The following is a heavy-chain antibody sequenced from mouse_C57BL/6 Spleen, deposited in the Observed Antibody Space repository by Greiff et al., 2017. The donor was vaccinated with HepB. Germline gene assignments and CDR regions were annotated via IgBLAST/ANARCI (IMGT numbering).Heavy chain of an antibody. Sequence: VQLQQSGPELVKPGASVKIPCKASGYTFTDYNMDWVKQSHGKSLEWIGDINPNNGGTIYNQKFKGKATLTVDKSSSTAYMELRSLTSEDTAVYYFARGGYDYDVGWYFDVWGTGTTVTVSS. J-gene: IGHJ1*03. CDR2: INPNNGGT. CDR3: ARGGYDYDVGWYFDV. CDR1: GYTFTDYN. V-gene: IGHV1-18*01. D-gene: IGHD2-4*01.